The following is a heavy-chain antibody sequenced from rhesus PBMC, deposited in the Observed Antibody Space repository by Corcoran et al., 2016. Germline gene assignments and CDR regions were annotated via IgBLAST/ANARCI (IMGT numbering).Heavy chain of an antibody. CDR1: GGSISDSYR. D-gene: IGHD3-16*01. J-gene: IGHJ3*01. V-gene: IGHV4S10*01. Sequence: QVQLQESGPGVVKPSETLSLTCAVSGGSISDSYRWSWIRQPPGKGLEWIGYIYGSSTSTNYNPSLKSRFTISKDTSKNQFSLKLSSVTAADTAVYYCARGYYYSGSYLDFWGQGLRVTVSS. CDR2: IYGSSTST. CDR3: ARGYYYSGSYLDF.